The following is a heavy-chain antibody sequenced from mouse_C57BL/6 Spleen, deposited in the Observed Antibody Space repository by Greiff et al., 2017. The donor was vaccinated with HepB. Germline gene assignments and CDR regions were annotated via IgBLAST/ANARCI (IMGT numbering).Heavy chain of an antibody. V-gene: IGHV1-53*01. Sequence: QVQLQQPGTELVKPGASVKLSCKASGYTFTSYWMHWVKQRPGQGLEWIGNINPSNGGTNYNEKFKSKATLTVDKSSSTAYMQLSSLTSEDSAVYYWARGGYSNYFYYAMDYWGQGTSVTVSS. CDR1: GYTFTSYW. J-gene: IGHJ4*01. D-gene: IGHD2-5*01. CDR2: INPSNGGT. CDR3: ARGGYSNYFYYAMDY.